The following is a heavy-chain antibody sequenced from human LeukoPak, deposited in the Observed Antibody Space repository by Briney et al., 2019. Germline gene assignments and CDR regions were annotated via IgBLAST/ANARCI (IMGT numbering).Heavy chain of an antibody. V-gene: IGHV3-7*01. D-gene: IGHD6-13*01. CDR2: IKNDGAVK. Sequence: GGSLRLSCAASGFTFSSYAMTWVRQAPGKGLEWVANIKNDGAVKNYVDSVKGRFTISRDNAKNSLYLQMNSLRAEDTAVYYCAKDSYSKGDFWGQGVLVTVSS. CDR3: AKDSYSKGDF. J-gene: IGHJ4*02. CDR1: GFTFSSYA.